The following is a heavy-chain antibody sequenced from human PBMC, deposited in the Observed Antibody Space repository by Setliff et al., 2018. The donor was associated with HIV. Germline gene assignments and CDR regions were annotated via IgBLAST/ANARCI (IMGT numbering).Heavy chain of an antibody. J-gene: IGHJ6*03. D-gene: IGHD3-22*01. V-gene: IGHV3-23*01. Sequence: GGSLRLSCAASGFTFTSFAMSWVRQAPGKGLQWVSSISGSGGTTYYADSVKGRLTISRDNSRNTLYLQMNSLRVEDTAIYYCARDQIYYDSRYYYYMDVWGKGTTVTVSS. CDR2: ISGSGGTT. CDR3: ARDQIYYDSRYYYYMDV. CDR1: GFTFTSFA.